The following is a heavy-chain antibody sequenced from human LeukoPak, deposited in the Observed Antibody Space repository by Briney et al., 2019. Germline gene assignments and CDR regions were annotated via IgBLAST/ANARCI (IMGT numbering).Heavy chain of an antibody. CDR2: ISSSGSTI. D-gene: IGHD6-6*01. CDR1: GFTVSSNY. J-gene: IGHJ5*02. V-gene: IGHV3-11*04. CDR3: AREYSSSSLGARFDP. Sequence: PGGSLRLSCAASGFTVSSNYMSWVRQAPGKGLEWVSYISSSGSTIYYADSVKGRFTISRDNAKNSLYLQMNSLRAEDTAVYYCAREYSSSSLGARFDPWGQGTLVTVSS.